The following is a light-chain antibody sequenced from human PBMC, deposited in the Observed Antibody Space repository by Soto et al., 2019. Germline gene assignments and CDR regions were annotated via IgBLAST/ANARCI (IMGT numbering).Light chain of an antibody. CDR2: GAF. CDR1: QSISSN. CDR3: QQYNAWPLT. V-gene: IGKV3-15*01. Sequence: EIVMTKSPVALSASTGERVTISCRASQSISSNVAWYQQKPGQAPILLIYGAFTRATGIPARCSGTGSGTEFTLTISSLQAEDVALYYCQQYNAWPLTFGQGTKVDIK. J-gene: IGKJ1*01.